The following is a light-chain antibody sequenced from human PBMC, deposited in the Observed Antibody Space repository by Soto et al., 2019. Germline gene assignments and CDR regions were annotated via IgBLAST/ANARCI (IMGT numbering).Light chain of an antibody. CDR3: ATWDDSLNGLV. CDR1: SSNIGSHT. Sequence: QPVLTQPPSASGTPGQRVTISCSGSSSNIGSHTVNWYQQLPGTAPKLLIYSNNQRPSGVPDRFSGSKSGTSASLAISGLQSEDEADYYCATWDDSLNGLVFGGGTQLTVL. CDR2: SNN. J-gene: IGLJ2*01. V-gene: IGLV1-44*01.